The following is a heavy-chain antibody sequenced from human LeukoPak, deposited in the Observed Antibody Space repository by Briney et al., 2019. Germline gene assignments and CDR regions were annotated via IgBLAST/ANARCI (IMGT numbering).Heavy chain of an antibody. CDR2: ISSSSSTI. CDR3: ARDGAYYYDSSGYYSFPGAFDI. Sequence: GGSLRLSCAAPGFTFSSYSMNWVRQAPGKGLEWVSYISSSSSTIYYADSVKGRFTISRDNAKNSLYLQMNSLRAEDTAVYYCARDGAYYYDSSGYYSFPGAFDIWGQGTMVTVSS. J-gene: IGHJ3*02. D-gene: IGHD3-22*01. V-gene: IGHV3-48*04. CDR1: GFTFSSYS.